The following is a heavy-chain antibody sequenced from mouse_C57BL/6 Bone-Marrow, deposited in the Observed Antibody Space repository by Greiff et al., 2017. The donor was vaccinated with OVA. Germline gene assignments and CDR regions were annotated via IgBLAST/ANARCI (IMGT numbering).Heavy chain of an antibody. D-gene: IGHD2-4*01. J-gene: IGHJ1*03. V-gene: IGHV1-50*01. CDR2: IDPSDSYT. CDR3: AREDDYDGYWYFEV. Sequence: QVHLQQPGAELVKPGASVKLSCKASGYTFTSYWMQWVKQRPGQGLEWIGEIDPSDSYTNYNQKFKGKATLTVDTSSSTAYRQLSSLTSEDSAVYYCAREDDYDGYWYFEVWGTGTTVTVSS. CDR1: GYTFTSYW.